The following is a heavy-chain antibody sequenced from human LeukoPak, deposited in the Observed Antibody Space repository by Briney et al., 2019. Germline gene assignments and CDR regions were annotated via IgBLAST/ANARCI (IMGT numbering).Heavy chain of an antibody. CDR2: INNNGGST. D-gene: IGHD3-10*01. CDR3: AKPVTVSSPFDY. J-gene: IGHJ4*02. CDR1: GFTFSSYA. Sequence: PGGSLRLCCAASGFTFSSYAMSWVRQAPGKGLEWVSTINNNGGSTSYADSVKGRFTISRDNSKNTLYLQMNSLRAEDTAVYYCAKPVTVSSPFDYWGQGTLVSVSS. V-gene: IGHV3-23*01.